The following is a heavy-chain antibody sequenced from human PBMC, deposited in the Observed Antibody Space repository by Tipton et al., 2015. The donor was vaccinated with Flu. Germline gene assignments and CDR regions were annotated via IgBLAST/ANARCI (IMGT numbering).Heavy chain of an antibody. J-gene: IGHJ6*02. Sequence: TLSLTCAVYGGSFSGYYWSWIRQPPGKGLEWIGEINHSGSTNYNPSRKSRVTISVDTSKNQFSLKLSSVTAADTAVYYCARGDRVVVVRAAMGFLYGMDVWGRGTTVTVS. CDR1: GGSFSGYY. V-gene: IGHV4-34*01. CDR2: INHSGST. D-gene: IGHD2-2*01. CDR3: ARGDRVVVVRAAMGFLYGMDV.